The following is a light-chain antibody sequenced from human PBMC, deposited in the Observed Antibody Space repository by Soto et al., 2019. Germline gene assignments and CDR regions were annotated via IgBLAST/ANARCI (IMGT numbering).Light chain of an antibody. J-gene: IGKJ1*01. CDR1: QSINSW. V-gene: IGKV1-5*03. Sequence: DIPMTQSPSTLSASVGDRVTINCRASQSINSWLAWYQQKPGTAPTLLIYKASSLESGVPSRFSGSGSETEFTLTISSLQPDDFASYYCQQDSTNSAFGQGTKVEIK. CDR3: QQDSTNSA. CDR2: KAS.